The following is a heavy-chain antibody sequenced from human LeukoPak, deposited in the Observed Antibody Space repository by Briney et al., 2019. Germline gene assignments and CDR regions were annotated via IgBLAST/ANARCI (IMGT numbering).Heavy chain of an antibody. V-gene: IGHV3-23*01. D-gene: IGHD2-15*01. CDR3: AKGDRAIGYCSGGSCYTGGLDY. Sequence: GGSLRLSCAASGFTFSSYAMSWVRQAPGKGLEWVSAISGSGGSTYYADSVKGRFTISRDNSKNTLYLQMNSLRAEDTAVYYCAKGDRAIGYCSGGSCYTGGLDYWGQGTLVTVSS. CDR2: ISGSGGST. J-gene: IGHJ4*02. CDR1: GFTFSSYA.